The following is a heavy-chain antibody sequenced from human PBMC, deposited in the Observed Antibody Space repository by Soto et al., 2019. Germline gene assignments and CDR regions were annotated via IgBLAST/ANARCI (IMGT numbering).Heavy chain of an antibody. CDR2: IYSGGST. D-gene: IGHD2-15*01. CDR3: ARAGYCSGGSCYSS. CDR1: GFTVSSNY. Sequence: EVQLVESGGGLVQPGGSLRLSCAASGFTVSSNYMSWVRQAPGKGLEWVSVIYSGGSTYYADSVKGRFTISRHNSKNTLYLQMNSLRAEDTAVYYCARAGYCSGGSCYSSWGQGTLVTVSS. V-gene: IGHV3-53*04. J-gene: IGHJ5*02.